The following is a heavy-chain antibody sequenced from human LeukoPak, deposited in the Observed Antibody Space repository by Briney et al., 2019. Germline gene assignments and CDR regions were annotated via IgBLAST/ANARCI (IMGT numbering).Heavy chain of an antibody. CDR1: GYSISSGYY. Sequence: SETLSLTCTVSGYSISSGYYWGWIRQPPGKGLEWIGSIYHSGSNYYNPSLKSRVTISVDTSKNQFSLKLSSVTAADTAVYYCARDPYCSSTSCQPPTGVNWFDPWGQGTLVTVSS. J-gene: IGHJ5*02. V-gene: IGHV4-38-2*02. D-gene: IGHD2-2*01. CDR2: IYHSGSN. CDR3: ARDPYCSSTSCQPPTGVNWFDP.